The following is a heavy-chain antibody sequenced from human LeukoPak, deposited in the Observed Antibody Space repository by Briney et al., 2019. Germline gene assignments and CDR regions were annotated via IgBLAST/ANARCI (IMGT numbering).Heavy chain of an antibody. V-gene: IGHV3-48*03. CDR3: ARAGGYYYGMDV. J-gene: IGHJ6*02. CDR2: ISSGGSTI. Sequence: GGSLRLSCAASGFTFSSYEMNWVRQAPGKGLEWVSYISSGGSTIYYADSVKGRFTISRDNAKNSLYLQMNSVRAEDTDVYYCARAGGYYYGMDVWGQGTTVTVCS. D-gene: IGHD2-8*02. CDR1: GFTFSSYE.